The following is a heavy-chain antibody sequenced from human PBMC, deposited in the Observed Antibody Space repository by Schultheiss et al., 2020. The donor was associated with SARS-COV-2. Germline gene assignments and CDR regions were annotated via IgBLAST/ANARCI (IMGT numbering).Heavy chain of an antibody. J-gene: IGHJ6*03. CDR1: GGSIIPYF. CDR2: IYYSGST. CDR3: ARERRIVTDTPPYHYHMDA. Sequence: SETLSLTCTVSGGSIIPYFWSWIRQPPGKGLEWIGYIYYSGSTNYNPSLKSRVTMSVDTSKNQFSLKLSSVTAADTAVYYCARERRIVTDTPPYHYHMDAWGKGTTVTVSS. D-gene: IGHD1-26*01. V-gene: IGHV4-59*12.